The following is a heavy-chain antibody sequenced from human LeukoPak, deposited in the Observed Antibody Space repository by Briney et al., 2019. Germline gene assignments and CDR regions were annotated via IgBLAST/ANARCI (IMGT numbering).Heavy chain of an antibody. CDR1: GFTFSSYA. V-gene: IGHV3-53*01. J-gene: IGHJ4*02. CDR2: IYSGGST. Sequence: GGSLRLSCAASGFTFSSYAMHWVRQAPGKGLEWVSVIYSGGSTYYADSVKGRFTISRDNSKNTLYLQMNSLRAEDTAVYYCARDPHTSYWGQGTLVTVSS. D-gene: IGHD2-2*02. CDR3: ARDPHTSY.